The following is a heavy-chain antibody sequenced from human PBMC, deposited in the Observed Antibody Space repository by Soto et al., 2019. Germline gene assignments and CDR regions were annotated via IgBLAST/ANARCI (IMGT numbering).Heavy chain of an antibody. Sequence: GGSLRLSCAASGFTFSSYAMHWVRQAPGKGLEWVAVISYDGSNKYYADSVKGRFTISRDNSKNTLYLQMNSLRAEDRAVYYCARDPVVAGTALGYCFDYWGQGTLVTVSS. V-gene: IGHV3-30-3*01. CDR2: ISYDGSNK. D-gene: IGHD2-15*01. CDR3: ARDPVVAGTALGYCFDY. J-gene: IGHJ4*02. CDR1: GFTFSSYA.